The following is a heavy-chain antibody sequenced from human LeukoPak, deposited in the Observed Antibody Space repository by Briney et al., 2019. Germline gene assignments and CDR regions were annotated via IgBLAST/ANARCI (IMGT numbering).Heavy chain of an antibody. D-gene: IGHD3-3*01. CDR2: ISSSSSYI. V-gene: IGHV3-21*01. J-gene: IGHJ4*02. CDR1: GFTFSSYS. CDR3: ARDRTIFGVVGHYFDY. Sequence: GGSLRLSCAASGFTFSSYSMNWVRQAPGKGLEWVSSISSSSSYIYYADSVKGRFTISRDNAKNSLYLQMNSLRAEDTAVYYCARDRTIFGVVGHYFDYWGQETLVTVSS.